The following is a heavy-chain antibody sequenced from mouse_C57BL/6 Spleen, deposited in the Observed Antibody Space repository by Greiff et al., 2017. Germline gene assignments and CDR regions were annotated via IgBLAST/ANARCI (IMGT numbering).Heavy chain of an antibody. CDR1: GFTFTDYY. J-gene: IGHJ3*01. Sequence: EVQRVESGGGLVQPGGSLSLSCAASGFTFTDYYMSWVRQPPGKALEWLGFIRNKANGYTTEYSASVKGRFTISRDNSQSILYLQMNALRAEDSATYYCARYEGTSFAYWGQGTLVTVSA. CDR2: IRNKANGYTT. CDR3: ARYEGTSFAY. V-gene: IGHV7-3*01. D-gene: IGHD3-3*01.